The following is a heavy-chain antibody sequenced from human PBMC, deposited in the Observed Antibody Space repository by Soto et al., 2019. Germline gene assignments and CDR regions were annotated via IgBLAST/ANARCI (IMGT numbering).Heavy chain of an antibody. Sequence: GASVKVSCKASGYTFTSYGISWARQAPGQGLEWMGWISAYNGNTNYAQKLQGRVTMTTDTSTSTAYMELRSLRSDDTAVYYCARHYDILTDPWSAPWGQGTLVPVSS. J-gene: IGHJ5*02. D-gene: IGHD3-9*01. CDR2: ISAYNGNT. CDR1: GYTFTSYG. CDR3: ARHYDILTDPWSAP. V-gene: IGHV1-18*01.